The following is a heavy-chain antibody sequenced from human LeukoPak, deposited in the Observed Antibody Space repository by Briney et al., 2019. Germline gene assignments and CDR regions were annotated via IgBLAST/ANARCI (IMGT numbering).Heavy chain of an antibody. D-gene: IGHD2-2*01. CDR1: GFTFSSYS. Sequence: PGGSLRLSCAASGFTFSSYSMNWVRQAPGKGLEWVSSISSSSSYIYYADSVKGRFTISRDNAKNSLYLQMNSLRAEDTAVYYCARERWGQKNGAAIYRDFDYWGQGTLVTVSS. CDR3: ARERWGQKNGAAIYRDFDY. V-gene: IGHV3-21*01. J-gene: IGHJ4*02. CDR2: ISSSSSYI.